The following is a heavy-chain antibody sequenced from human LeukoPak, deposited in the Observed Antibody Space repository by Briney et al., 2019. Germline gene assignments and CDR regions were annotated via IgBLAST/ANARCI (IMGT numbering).Heavy chain of an antibody. CDR3: AKDSGGMATIRGYFDY. J-gene: IGHJ4*02. D-gene: IGHD5-24*01. V-gene: IGHV3-30*18. Sequence: GRSLRLSCAASGFTFSSYGVHWVRQGPGKGLEWVSVISFDGSNKYYADSVKGRFFISRDNSKNTLYLQMNSLRAEDTAVYYCAKDSGGMATIRGYFDYWGQGTLVTVSS. CDR2: ISFDGSNK. CDR1: GFTFSSYG.